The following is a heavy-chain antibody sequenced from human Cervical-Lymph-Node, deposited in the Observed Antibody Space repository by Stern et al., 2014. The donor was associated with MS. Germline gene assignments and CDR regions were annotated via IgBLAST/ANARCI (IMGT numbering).Heavy chain of an antibody. CDR3: ARQTTAWVSDV. V-gene: IGHV5-51*01. J-gene: IGHJ4*02. D-gene: IGHD1-14*01. Sequence: EVQLVESGAELIRPGESLKISCKGSGFKFSIYWIAWVRQMPGKGLEWMGIIYPGDSETRYSPSFQGQVTMSADKSTSTAYLQWSSLNASDTAMYFCARQTTAWVSDVWGQGTLVTVSS. CDR1: GFKFSIYW. CDR2: IYPGDSET.